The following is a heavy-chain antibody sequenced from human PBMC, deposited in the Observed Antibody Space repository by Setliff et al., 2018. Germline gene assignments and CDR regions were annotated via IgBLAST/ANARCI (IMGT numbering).Heavy chain of an antibody. V-gene: IGHV1-18*01. Sequence: ASVKVSCKASGYTFRNYAFAWVRQAPGQGLEWVGWISVYNGDTNYAQKFQGRVTLTTDTSTSTAYMELRSLRSDDTAVYYCARDSRTVTTTFDYWGQGTLVTVSS. CDR1: GYTFRNYA. CDR3: ARDSRTVTTTFDY. J-gene: IGHJ4*02. CDR2: ISVYNGDT. D-gene: IGHD4-17*01.